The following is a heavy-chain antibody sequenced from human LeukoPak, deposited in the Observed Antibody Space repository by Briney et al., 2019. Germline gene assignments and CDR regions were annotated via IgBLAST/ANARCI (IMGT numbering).Heavy chain of an antibody. CDR1: GYTFIVYY. D-gene: IGHD6-19*01. CDR2: INPNSGGT. Sequence: ASVTVSCKASGYTFIVYYMHWVRQAPGQGLGWMGWINPNSGGTNYAQKFQGRVTITRDTSISTAYMELSRLRSDDTAVYYCASPRLVPLDAFDLWGQGTMVTVSS. CDR3: ASPRLVPLDAFDL. V-gene: IGHV1-2*02. J-gene: IGHJ3*01.